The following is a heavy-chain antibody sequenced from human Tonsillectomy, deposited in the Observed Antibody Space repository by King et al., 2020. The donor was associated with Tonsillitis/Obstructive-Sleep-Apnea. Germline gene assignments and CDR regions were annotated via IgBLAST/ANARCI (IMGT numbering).Heavy chain of an antibody. J-gene: IGHJ4*02. CDR3: ATDMVSGPGSFVDY. Sequence: QLVQSGGGLVQPGRSLRLSCAASGFTFDDYAMHWVRQAPGKGLEWVSGISWNSGSIGYADSVKGRFTISRDNAKNSLYLQMNSLRAEDTALYYCATDMVSGPGSFVDYWGQGTLLTVSS. CDR2: ISWNSGSI. CDR1: GFTFDDYA. D-gene: IGHD2-15*01. V-gene: IGHV3-9*01.